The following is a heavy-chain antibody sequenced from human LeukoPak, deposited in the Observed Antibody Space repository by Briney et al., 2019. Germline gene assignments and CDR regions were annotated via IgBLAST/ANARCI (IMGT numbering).Heavy chain of an antibody. J-gene: IGHJ6*03. CDR3: ARDRGYSGYDVKKYYSYMDV. CDR1: GFTFSDYY. CDR2: ISSSGSTI. D-gene: IGHD5-12*01. V-gene: IGHV3-11*04. Sequence: GGSLRLSCAASGFTFSDYYMSWIRQAPGKGLEWVSYISSSGSTIYYADSVKGRFTISRDNAKNSLYLQMNSLRAEDTAVYYCARDRGYSGYDVKKYYSYMDVWGKGTTVTVSS.